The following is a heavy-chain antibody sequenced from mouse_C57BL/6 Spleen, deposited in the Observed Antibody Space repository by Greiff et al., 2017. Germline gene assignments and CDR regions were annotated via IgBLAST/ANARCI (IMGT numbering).Heavy chain of an antibody. CDR3: TRERVYYGNFYFVY. V-gene: IGHV1-15*01. CDR1: GYTFTDYE. CDR2: IDPETGGT. J-gene: IGHJ2*01. Sequence: QVQLQQSGAELVRPGASVTLSCKASGYTFTDYEMHWVKQTPVHGLEWIGAIDPETGGTAYNQKFKGKAILTADKSSSTAYMELRSLTSEDSAVYYCTRERVYYGNFYFVYWGQGTTLTVSS. D-gene: IGHD2-1*01.